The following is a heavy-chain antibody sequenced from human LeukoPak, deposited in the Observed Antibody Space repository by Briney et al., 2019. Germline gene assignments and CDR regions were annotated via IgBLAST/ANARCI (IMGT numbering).Heavy chain of an antibody. D-gene: IGHD3-10*01. CDR3: AKVAGWDLFKDAFDI. V-gene: IGHV3-30*18. CDR1: GFTFSSYG. Sequence: PGGSLRLSCAASGFTFSSYGMHWVRQAPGKGLEWVVVISNDGIDKYYGDSVKGRFTISRDNSKNTLYLQMNSLRPEDTAVYYCAKVAGWDLFKDAFDIWGQGTMVIVSS. J-gene: IGHJ3*02. CDR2: ISNDGIDK.